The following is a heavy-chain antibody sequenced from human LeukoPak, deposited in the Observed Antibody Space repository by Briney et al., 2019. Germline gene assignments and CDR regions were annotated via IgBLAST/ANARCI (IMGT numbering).Heavy chain of an antibody. V-gene: IGHV3-15*07. CDR3: TTEGRVAGTQNPFDY. Sequence: GGSLRLSCAVSGFTFSNAWMNWVRQAPGKGLEWVGRIKSKTDGGTTGFAAPVKGRFTISRDDSQNTLYLQMNSLKTEDTAVYYCTTEGRVAGTQNPFDYWGQGTLVTVSS. J-gene: IGHJ4*02. CDR2: IKSKTDGGTT. D-gene: IGHD6-19*01. CDR1: GFTFSNAW.